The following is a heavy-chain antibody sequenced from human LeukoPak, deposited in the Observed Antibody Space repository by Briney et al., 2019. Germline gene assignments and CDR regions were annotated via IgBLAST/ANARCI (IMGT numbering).Heavy chain of an antibody. CDR1: GGTFSSYA. CDR2: IILIFGIA. Sequence: SVKVSCKASGGTFSSYAISWVRQAPGQGLEWMGRIILIFGIANYAQKFQGRVTITADKSTSTAYMELSSLRSEDTAVYYCARARDYYDSSGYYPDDAFDIWGQGSMVTVSS. J-gene: IGHJ3*02. V-gene: IGHV1-69*04. CDR3: ARARDYYDSSGYYPDDAFDI. D-gene: IGHD3-22*01.